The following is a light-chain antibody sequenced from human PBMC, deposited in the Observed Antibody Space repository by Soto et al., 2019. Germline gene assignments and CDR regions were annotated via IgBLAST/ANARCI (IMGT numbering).Light chain of an antibody. CDR1: QGISSY. V-gene: IGKV1-8*01. Sequence: AIRMTQSPSSLSASTGDRVTITCRASQGISSYLAWYQQKPGKAPKLLIYAASTLQSGVPSRFSGSGSGTDFTLTISSLQPEDFATYYCQQDLRPPLTFGPGTKVDIK. CDR3: QQDLRPPLT. J-gene: IGKJ3*01. CDR2: AAS.